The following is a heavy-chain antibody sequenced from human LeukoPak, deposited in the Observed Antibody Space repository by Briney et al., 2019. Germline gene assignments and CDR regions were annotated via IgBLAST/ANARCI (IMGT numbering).Heavy chain of an antibody. Sequence: SETLSLTCTVSGGSISSYYWSWIRQPPGKGLEWIGYIYHSGSTLYNPSLKSRVTISVDRSKSQFSLKLSSVTAADTAVYYCARDPSRSSSTWFVDYWGQGTLVIVSS. CDR3: ARDPSRSSSTWFVDY. D-gene: IGHD6-13*01. J-gene: IGHJ4*02. CDR2: IYHSGST. V-gene: IGHV4-59*12. CDR1: GGSISSYY.